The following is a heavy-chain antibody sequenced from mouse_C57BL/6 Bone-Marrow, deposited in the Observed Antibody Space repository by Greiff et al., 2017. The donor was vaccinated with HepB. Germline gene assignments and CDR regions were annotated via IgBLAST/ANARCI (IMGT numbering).Heavy chain of an antibody. V-gene: IGHV3-6*01. D-gene: IGHD1-1*01. CDR3: ARPFYYGRGYYAMDY. CDR1: GYSITSGYY. CDR2: ISYDGSN. J-gene: IGHJ4*01. Sequence: EVQLVESGPGLVKPSQSLSLTCSVTGYSITSGYYWNWIRQFPGNKLEWMGYISYDGSNNYNPSLKNRISITRDTSKNQFFLKLNSVTTEDTATYYCARPFYYGRGYYAMDYWGQGTSVTVSS.